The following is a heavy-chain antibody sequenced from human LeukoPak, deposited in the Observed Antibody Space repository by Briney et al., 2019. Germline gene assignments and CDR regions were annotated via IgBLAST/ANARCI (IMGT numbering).Heavy chain of an antibody. CDR3: ARKGYYGSGTYLDY. D-gene: IGHD3-10*01. V-gene: IGHV3-20*04. J-gene: IGHJ4*02. CDR2: INWNGDRT. Sequence: GGSLRLSCAASGFTFDDYGMSWVRQAPGKGLEWGSGINWNGDRTGYADSVRGRFTISRDNAKNSLYLQMNSLRAEDTALYYCARKGYYGSGTYLDYWGQGTLVTVSS. CDR1: GFTFDDYG.